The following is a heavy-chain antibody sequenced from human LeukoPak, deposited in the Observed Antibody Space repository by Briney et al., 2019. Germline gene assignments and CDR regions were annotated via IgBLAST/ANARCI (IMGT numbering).Heavy chain of an antibody. Sequence: SETLSLTCTVSGGSISSHYWSWIRQPPGKGLEWIGYIYYSGSTNYNPSLKSRVTILVDTSKNQFSLQLSSVTAADTAVYYCARDLGFLSWFDPWGQGTLVTVSS. D-gene: IGHD3-10*01. CDR3: ARDLGFLSWFDP. J-gene: IGHJ5*02. V-gene: IGHV4-59*11. CDR1: GGSISSHY. CDR2: IYYSGST.